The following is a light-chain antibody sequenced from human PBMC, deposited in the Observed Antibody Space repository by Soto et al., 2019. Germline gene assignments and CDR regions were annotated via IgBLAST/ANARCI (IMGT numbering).Light chain of an antibody. CDR1: SGHSSYI. Sequence: QSVLTQSSSASASLGSSVKLTCTLSSGHSSYIIAWHQQQPGKAPRYLMKLEGSGSYNKGSGVPDRFSGSSSGADRYLTISNLQFEDEANYYCETWDSNTRLFCGGTKVTVL. J-gene: IGLJ2*01. CDR2: LEGSGSY. CDR3: ETWDSNTRL. V-gene: IGLV4-60*02.